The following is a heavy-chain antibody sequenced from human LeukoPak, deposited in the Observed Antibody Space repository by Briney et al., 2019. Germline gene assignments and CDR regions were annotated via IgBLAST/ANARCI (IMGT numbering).Heavy chain of an antibody. CDR1: GFTFSSYG. V-gene: IGHV3-33*01. D-gene: IGHD3-22*01. CDR2: IWYDGSNK. CDR3: ARGREVVMPYYFDY. J-gene: IGHJ4*02. Sequence: GGSLRLSCAASGFTFSSYGMHWVRQAPGKGLEWVAVIWYDGSNKYYADSVKGRFTISRDNSKNTLYLQMNSLRAEDTAVYYCARGREVVMPYYFDYWGQGTLVTVSS.